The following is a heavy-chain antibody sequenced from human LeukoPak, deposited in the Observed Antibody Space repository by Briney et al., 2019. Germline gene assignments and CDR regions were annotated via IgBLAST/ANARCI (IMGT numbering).Heavy chain of an antibody. V-gene: IGHV1-2*02. Sequence: GASVKVSCKPSGYTFTGYYMQWVRQTPGQGLGWMGWINPNSGGTNYAQKFQGRVTMTRDTSISAAYMELSRLRSDDTAVYYCARPYGSGVNYFDYWGQGTLVTVSS. J-gene: IGHJ4*02. CDR1: GYTFTGYY. D-gene: IGHD3-10*01. CDR2: INPNSGGT. CDR3: ARPYGSGVNYFDY.